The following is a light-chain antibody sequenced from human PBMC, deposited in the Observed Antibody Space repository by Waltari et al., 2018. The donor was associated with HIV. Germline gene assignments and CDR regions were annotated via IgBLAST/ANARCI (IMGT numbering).Light chain of an antibody. CDR1: QSLLHNNRYHF. Sequence: IVMTQSPLSLPVTSGEPASISCRSNQSLLHNNRYHFLDWYFQKPGQSPQLLIYLTSFRASGVPDRVSGSGSGTDFTLKISRVEAEDVGVYFCIQSLQIPFIFGQGTRLETK. CDR3: IQSLQIPFI. CDR2: LTS. J-gene: IGKJ5*01. V-gene: IGKV2-28*01.